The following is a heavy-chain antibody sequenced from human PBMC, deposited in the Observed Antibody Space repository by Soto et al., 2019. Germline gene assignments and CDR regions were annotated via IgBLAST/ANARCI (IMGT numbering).Heavy chain of an antibody. V-gene: IGHV4-61*01. CDR1: GVSVSSGSYY. CDR2: IYYSGST. D-gene: IGHD3-10*01. J-gene: IGHJ6*02. CDR3: ARDYPMVRGVIHYGMEV. Sequence: SETLSLTCTVSGVSVSSGSYYRSWVRQPPGKGLEWIGYIYYSGSTNYNPSLKSRVTISVDTSKNQFSLKLSSVTAADTAVYYCARDYPMVRGVIHYGMEVWGQGTTVTVSS.